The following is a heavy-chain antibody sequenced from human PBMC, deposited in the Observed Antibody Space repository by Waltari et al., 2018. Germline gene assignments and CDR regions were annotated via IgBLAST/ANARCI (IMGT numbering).Heavy chain of an antibody. CDR2: IYYSGST. D-gene: IGHD4-17*01. Sequence: QLQLQESGPGLVKPSETLSLTCTVSGGSISSSSHYWGWIRHPPGKGLEWIGSIYYSGSTYYNPSLKSRVTISVDTSKNQFSLKLSSVTAADTAVYYCARQGYGDYDRRGAFDIWGQGTMVTVSS. J-gene: IGHJ3*02. CDR1: GGSISSSSHY. V-gene: IGHV4-39*01. CDR3: ARQGYGDYDRRGAFDI.